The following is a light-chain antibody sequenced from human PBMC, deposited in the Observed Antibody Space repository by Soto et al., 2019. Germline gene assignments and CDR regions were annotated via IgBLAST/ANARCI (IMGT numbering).Light chain of an antibody. J-gene: IGKJ3*01. CDR2: GAS. V-gene: IGKV3-20*01. CDR1: QSVSSSY. Sequence: IVLTQSPGTLSLSPGERATLSCRASQSVSSSYLGWYQQKPGQAPRLLIYGASCRATVIPDRFSGSRSGTDFTLTISRLEPEDFAVYYCQHYGGSPSFTFGPGTKVDIK. CDR3: QHYGGSPSFT.